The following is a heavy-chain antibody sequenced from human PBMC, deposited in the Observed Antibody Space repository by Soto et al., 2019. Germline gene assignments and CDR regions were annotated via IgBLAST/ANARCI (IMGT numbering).Heavy chain of an antibody. CDR1: GFTFSSYA. D-gene: IGHD2-2*01. CDR2: ISSNGGST. J-gene: IGHJ4*02. Sequence: GGSLRLSCSASGFTFSSYAMHWVRQAPGKGLEYVSAISSNGGSTYYADSVKGRFTISRDNSKNTLYLQMSSLRAEDTAVYYWVKGLGYCSSTSCLPPGNLDYWGQGTLVTVSS. CDR3: VKGLGYCSSTSCLPPGNLDY. V-gene: IGHV3-64D*08.